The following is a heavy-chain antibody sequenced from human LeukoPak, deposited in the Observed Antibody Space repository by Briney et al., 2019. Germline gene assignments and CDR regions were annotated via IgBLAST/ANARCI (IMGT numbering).Heavy chain of an antibody. V-gene: IGHV3-23*01. CDR1: GFTFSSYA. CDR3: AKVAGVSTHQRENDY. CDR2: ISGSGGST. Sequence: TGGSLRLSCAASGFTFSSYAMNWVRQAPGKGLEWVSAISGSGGSTYYADSVKGRFTISRDNSKNTLYLQMNSLRAEDTAVYYCAKVAGVSTHQRENDYWGQGTLVTVSS. D-gene: IGHD6-19*01. J-gene: IGHJ4*02.